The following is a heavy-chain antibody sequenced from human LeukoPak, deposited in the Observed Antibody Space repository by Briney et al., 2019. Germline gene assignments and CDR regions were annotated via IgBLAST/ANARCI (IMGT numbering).Heavy chain of an antibody. J-gene: IGHJ4*02. V-gene: IGHV3-23*01. CDR1: GFTFSSYA. D-gene: IGHD5-24*01. Sequence: AWGSLSLACAASGFTFSSYAMSWVRQAPGKGLEWVSAISGSGSSTYYADSVKGRFTISRDNSKNTLYLQMNSLRAEDTALYYCAKRDGYNSNPLKDWGQGTLVTVSS. CDR3: AKRDGYNSNPLKD. CDR2: ISGSGSST.